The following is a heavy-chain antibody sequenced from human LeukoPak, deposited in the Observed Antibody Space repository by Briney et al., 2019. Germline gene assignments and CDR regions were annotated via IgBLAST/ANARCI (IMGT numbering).Heavy chain of an antibody. V-gene: IGHV3-7*01. J-gene: IGHJ4*02. D-gene: IGHD6-19*01. CDR1: GFTFSSYA. CDR3: AREVAVAGDSDY. CDR2: IKQDGSEK. Sequence: GGSLRLSCAASGFTFSSYAMSWVRQAPGKGLEWVANIKQDGSEKYYVDSVKGRFTISRDNAKNSLYLQMDSLRAEDTAVYYCAREVAVAGDSDYWGQGTLVTVSS.